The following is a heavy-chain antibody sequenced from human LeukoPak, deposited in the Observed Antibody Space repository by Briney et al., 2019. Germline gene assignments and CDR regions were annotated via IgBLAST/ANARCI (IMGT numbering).Heavy chain of an antibody. CDR1: GFIFSDYY. J-gene: IGHJ6*04. CDR2: INGGGTTK. CDR3: TRGVFSDV. V-gene: IGHV3-11*01. Sequence: GGSLRLSCAASGFIFSDYYMNWIRQAPGKGLEWVSHINGGGTTKYYADSVRGRFTLSRDNAKNTLYLQMNNLRAEDTAVYYCTRGVFSDVWGTGTTVTVSS.